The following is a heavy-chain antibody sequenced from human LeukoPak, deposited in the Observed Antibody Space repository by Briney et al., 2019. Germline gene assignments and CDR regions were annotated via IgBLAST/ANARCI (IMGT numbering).Heavy chain of an antibody. Sequence: SETLSLTCTVSGGSISSYYWSWIRQPPGKGLEWIGSIYHSGSTYYNPSLKSRVTISVDTSKNQFSLKLSSVTAADTAVYYCARDQFVATIFPSYYYYMDVWGKGTTVTVSS. J-gene: IGHJ6*03. CDR1: GGSISSYY. CDR3: ARDQFVATIFPSYYYYMDV. D-gene: IGHD5-12*01. CDR2: IYHSGST. V-gene: IGHV4-38-2*02.